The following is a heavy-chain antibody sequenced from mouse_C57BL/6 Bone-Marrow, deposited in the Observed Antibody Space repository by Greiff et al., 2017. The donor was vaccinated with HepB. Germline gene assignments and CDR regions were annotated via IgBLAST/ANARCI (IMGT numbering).Heavy chain of an antibody. V-gene: IGHV1-76*01. CDR3: ARSLLGDFDY. Sequence: VQLQQSGAELVRPGASVKLSCTASGFNIKDDYMHWVKQRPGQGLEWIARIYPGSGNTYYNEKFKGKATLTAEKSSSTAYMQLSSLTSEDSAVYFCARSLLGDFDYWGQGTTLTVSS. CDR1: GFNIKDDY. D-gene: IGHD4-1*01. CDR2: IYPGSGNT. J-gene: IGHJ2*01.